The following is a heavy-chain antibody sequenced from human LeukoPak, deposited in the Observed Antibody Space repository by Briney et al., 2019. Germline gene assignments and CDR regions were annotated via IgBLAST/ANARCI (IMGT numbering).Heavy chain of an antibody. CDR3: ARQGALVKGIDY. V-gene: IGHV1-2*02. D-gene: IGHD6-13*01. J-gene: IGHJ4*02. CDR1: GYTFTGYY. CDR2: INPNSSVT. Sequence: GGSVKVSCKASGYTFTGYYMHWVRQAPGQGLEWMGWINPNSSVTNYAQKFQGRVTMTRDTSISTVYMELSRLRSDDTAVYYCARQGALVKGIDYWGQGTLVTVSS.